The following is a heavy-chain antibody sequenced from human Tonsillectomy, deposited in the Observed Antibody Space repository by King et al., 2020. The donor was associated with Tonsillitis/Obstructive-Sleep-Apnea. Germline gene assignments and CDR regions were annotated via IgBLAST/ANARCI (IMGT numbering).Heavy chain of an antibody. CDR2: IYPGDSDT. J-gene: IGHJ4*02. D-gene: IGHD1-26*01. CDR1: GYSFTNYW. V-gene: IGHV5-51*01. Sequence: QLVQSGAEVKKPGESLKISCKGSGYSFTNYWIGWVRQMPGKGLEWMGIIYPGDSDTRYSPSFQGQGTISPDKPTNTAYLQWSSLKASDTAMYYCARHVSGGRYRSPGALWGQGTLVTVSS. CDR3: ARHVSGGRYRSPGAL.